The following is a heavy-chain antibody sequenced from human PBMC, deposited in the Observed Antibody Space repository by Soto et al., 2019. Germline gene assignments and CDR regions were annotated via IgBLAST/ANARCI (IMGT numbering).Heavy chain of an antibody. CDR1: GGSFSGYY. D-gene: IGHD2-8*01. Sequence: QVQLQQWGAGLLKPSETLSLTCAVYGGSFSGYYWSWIRQPPGKGLEWIGEINHSGSTNYSPSLKSRVTISVDTSKNQFSLKLSSVTAADTAVYYCASNGDRVDDYWGQGTLVTVSS. CDR2: INHSGST. CDR3: ASNGDRVDDY. V-gene: IGHV4-34*01. J-gene: IGHJ4*02.